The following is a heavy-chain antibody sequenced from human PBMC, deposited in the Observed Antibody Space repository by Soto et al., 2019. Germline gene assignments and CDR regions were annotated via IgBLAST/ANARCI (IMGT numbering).Heavy chain of an antibody. CDR2: ISAYTGNT. CDR3: ARGPESWSSEYFGD. J-gene: IGHJ4*02. Sequence: ASVKVSCKASGYTFTDYGITWVRQAPGQGLEWMGWISAYTGNTNYAQKVQGRVTMSTDTSTSTAYLELRSLRSDDTAVYYCARGPESWSSEYFGDRRQVNLVPV. D-gene: IGHD1-26*01. V-gene: IGHV1-18*01. CDR1: GYTFTDYG.